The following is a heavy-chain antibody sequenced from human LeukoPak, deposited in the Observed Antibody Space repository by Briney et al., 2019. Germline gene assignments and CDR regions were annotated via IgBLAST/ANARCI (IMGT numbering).Heavy chain of an antibody. Sequence: SETLSLTCTVSGGSISSYYWSWIRQPPGKGLEWIGYIYYSGSTNYNPSLKSRVTISVDTSKNQFSLKLSSVTAADTAVYYCARDSSYSRQNYYYYYMDVWGKGTTVTVSS. CDR3: ARDSSYSRQNYYYYYMDV. J-gene: IGHJ6*03. V-gene: IGHV4-59*12. CDR1: GGSISSYY. CDR2: IYYSGST. D-gene: IGHD4-11*01.